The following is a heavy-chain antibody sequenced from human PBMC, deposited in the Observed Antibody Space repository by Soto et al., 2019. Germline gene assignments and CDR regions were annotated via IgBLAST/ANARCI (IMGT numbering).Heavy chain of an antibody. CDR2: ISSSSSYI. Sequence: PGGSLRLSCAASGFTFSSYSMNWVRQAPGKGLEWVSSISSSSSYIYYADSVKGRFTISRDNAKNSLYLQMNSLRAEDTAVYYCARYDSSGYPGDFQHWGQGTLVTVSS. D-gene: IGHD3-22*01. CDR1: GFTFSSYS. V-gene: IGHV3-21*01. CDR3: ARYDSSGYPGDFQH. J-gene: IGHJ1*01.